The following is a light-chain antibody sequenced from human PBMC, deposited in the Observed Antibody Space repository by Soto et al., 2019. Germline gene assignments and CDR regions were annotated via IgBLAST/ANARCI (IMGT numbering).Light chain of an antibody. J-gene: IGLJ3*02. CDR1: SSDVGGYNY. Sequence: QSALTQPPSASGSPGQSVTISCTGTSSDVGGYNYVSWYQQHPDKAPKLMIYEVSKRPSVVPDRFSGSKSGNTASLTVSGLQAEDEADYYCSSYAGSKNSVFGGGTKLTVL. CDR3: SSYAGSKNSV. CDR2: EVS. V-gene: IGLV2-8*01.